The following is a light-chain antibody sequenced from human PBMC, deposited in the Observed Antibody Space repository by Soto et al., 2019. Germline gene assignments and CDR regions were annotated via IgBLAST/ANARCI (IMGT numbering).Light chain of an antibody. J-gene: IGKJ1*01. CDR2: AAS. Sequence: DIQMTQSPSSLSASVGDTVTITCRSSQRISDYLNWYQQIPGKAPKLLIYAASTLQSGVPSRFSGSGYGTDFTLTISSLQPEDFATYYCQQSYRTPRTFGQGTKVDIK. CDR3: QQSYRTPRT. CDR1: QRISDY. V-gene: IGKV1-39*01.